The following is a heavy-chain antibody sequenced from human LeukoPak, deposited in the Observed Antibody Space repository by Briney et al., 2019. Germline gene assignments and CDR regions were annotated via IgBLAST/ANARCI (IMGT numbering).Heavy chain of an antibody. CDR3: ARDSCSGGSCYFVY. V-gene: IGHV1-2*02. Sequence: ASVKVSCKASGYTFTGYYMHWVRQAPGQGLERMGWINPNSGGTNYAQKFQGRVTMTRDTSISTAYMELSRLRSDDTAVYYCARDSCSGGSCYFVYWGQGTLVTVSS. J-gene: IGHJ4*02. CDR2: INPNSGGT. D-gene: IGHD2-15*01. CDR1: GYTFTGYY.